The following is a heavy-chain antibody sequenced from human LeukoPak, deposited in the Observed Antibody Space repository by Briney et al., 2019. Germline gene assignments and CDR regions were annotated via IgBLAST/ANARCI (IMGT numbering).Heavy chain of an antibody. V-gene: IGHV4-39*07. CDR3: ARNFSSGWFDY. J-gene: IGHJ4*02. CDR1: GGSISSSNYY. CDR2: IYYSGST. D-gene: IGHD6-19*01. Sequence: SETLSLTCTVSGGSISSSNYYWGWVRQPPGKGLEWIGSIYYSGSTSYNPSLKSRVTISVDTSKNQFSLKPSSVTAADTAVYYCARNFSSGWFDYWGQGTLVTVSS.